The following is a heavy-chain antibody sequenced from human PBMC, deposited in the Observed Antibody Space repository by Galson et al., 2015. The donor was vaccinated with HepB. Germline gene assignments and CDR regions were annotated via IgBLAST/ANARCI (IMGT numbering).Heavy chain of an antibody. CDR2: IDPSDSVT. CDR1: GYSFTTYW. V-gene: IGHV5-10-1*01. D-gene: IGHD1-26*01. Sequence: QSGAEVKKPGESLRISCKGSGYSFTTYWINWARQMPGRGLEWVGRIDPSDSVTDYSPSFQGHVTISADKSINTAYLQWSSLKASDTAMYYCARRGHDYWGQGTPVIVSS. CDR3: ARRGHDY. J-gene: IGHJ4*02.